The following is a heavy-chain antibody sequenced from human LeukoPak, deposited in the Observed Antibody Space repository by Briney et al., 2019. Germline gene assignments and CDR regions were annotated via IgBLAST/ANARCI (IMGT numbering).Heavy chain of an antibody. CDR3: ATLPAMATIFEEGRNYDY. J-gene: IGHJ4*02. V-gene: IGHV3-43*02. D-gene: IGHD5-24*01. CDR1: GFTFDDYA. CDR2: ISGDGGST. Sequence: GGSLRLSCAASGFTFDDYAMHWVRQAPGKGLEWVSLISGDGGSTYYADSVKGRFTISRDNSKNSLYLLMNSLRTEDTALYYCATLPAMATIFEEGRNYDYWGQGTLVTVSS.